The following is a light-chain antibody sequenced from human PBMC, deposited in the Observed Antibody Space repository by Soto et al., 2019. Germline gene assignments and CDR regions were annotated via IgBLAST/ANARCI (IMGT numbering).Light chain of an antibody. CDR2: DAS. J-gene: IGKJ4*01. V-gene: IGKV1-5*01. CDR1: QSISSW. CDR3: TQYNTYFSVT. Sequence: DIPMTQSPCTLSASFGDIVTITCRASQSISSWLDWYQQKLGRAPRLLMYDASSLESGVPSRFSGSGYGTEFTLTISRLQPADFATYYFTQYNTYFSVTFGGGTKVESK.